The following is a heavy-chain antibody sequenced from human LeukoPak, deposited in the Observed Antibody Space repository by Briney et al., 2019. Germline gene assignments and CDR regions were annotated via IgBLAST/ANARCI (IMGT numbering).Heavy chain of an antibody. J-gene: IGHJ4*02. V-gene: IGHV1-2*02. CDR1: GYTFNDYF. CDR2: INPNSGGT. Sequence: ASVKVSCKASGYTFNDYFIHWVRQAPGQGLEWMGWINPNSGGTNNAQKFQGRVTMTRDTAISTAYMELSRLRSDDTAVYYCARETGYCTSTRCYPDYWGQGTLVTVSS. D-gene: IGHD2-2*03. CDR3: ARETGYCTSTRCYPDY.